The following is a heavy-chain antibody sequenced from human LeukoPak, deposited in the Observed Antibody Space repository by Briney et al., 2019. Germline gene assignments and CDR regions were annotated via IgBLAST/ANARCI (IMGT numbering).Heavy chain of an antibody. CDR3: ARGGGGKTVALFDQ. CDR2: TYYRTKWYS. D-gene: IGHD2-15*01. J-gene: IGHJ4*02. CDR1: GDSVSRTNAA. Sequence: SQTLSLTCVISGDSVSRTNAAWNWIRQSPSRGLEWLGRTYYRTKWYSDSAVSVKSRIIINADTSKNQFSLQLNSVTPEDTAVYYCARGGGGKTVALFDQWGQGTPVTVSS. V-gene: IGHV6-1*01.